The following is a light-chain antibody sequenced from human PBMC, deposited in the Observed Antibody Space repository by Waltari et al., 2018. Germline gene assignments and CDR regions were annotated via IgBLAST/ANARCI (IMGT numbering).Light chain of an antibody. CDR1: SGSIDGSS. CDR3: QSFDSSNQAWV. J-gene: IGLJ3*02. V-gene: IGLV6-57*03. Sequence: FILTQPHSVSESPGKTVTISCTRSSGSIDGSSVKWSQQRPGGVPTIVIYEDAQRPSGVPDRFSGSIDRSSNSASLTISGLKTEDEADYYCQSFDSSNQAWVFGGGTELTVL. CDR2: EDA.